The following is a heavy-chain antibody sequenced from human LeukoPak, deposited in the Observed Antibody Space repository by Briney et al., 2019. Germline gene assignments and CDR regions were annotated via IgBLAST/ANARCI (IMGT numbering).Heavy chain of an antibody. J-gene: IGHJ3*02. CDR2: IYYSGST. D-gene: IGHD6-13*01. CDR3: ARQEHSNSWDRAFDI. CDR1: GGSFTSSSYY. V-gene: IGHV4-39*01. Sequence: SETLSLTCTVSGGSFTSSSYYWGWIRQPPGKGLEWIGSIYYSGSTYYNPSLKSRVTISVDTSKNQFSLKLTSVTAADTAVYYCARQEHSNSWDRAFDIWGQGTMVTVSS.